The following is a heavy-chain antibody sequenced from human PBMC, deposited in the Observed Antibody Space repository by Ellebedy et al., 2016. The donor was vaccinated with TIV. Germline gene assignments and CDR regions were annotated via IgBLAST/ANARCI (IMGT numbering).Heavy chain of an antibody. CDR3: AKDLGFAMDV. Sequence: GESLKISCAASGFTFTTYWMSWVRQAPGKGLEWVANMNQVGSEKYYVDSVKGRFTVSRDNSGNTAYLHMSSLRVEDTAVYYCAKDLGFAMDVWGQGTTVTVSS. J-gene: IGHJ6*02. CDR2: MNQVGSEK. CDR1: GFTFTTYW. D-gene: IGHD7-27*01. V-gene: IGHV3-7*04.